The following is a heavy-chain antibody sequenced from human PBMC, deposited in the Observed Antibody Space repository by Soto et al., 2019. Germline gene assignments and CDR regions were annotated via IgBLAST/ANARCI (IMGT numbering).Heavy chain of an antibody. D-gene: IGHD4-17*01. Sequence: HPWWSLRLSCSGSVFTFSSYNMNWFRQAPGKGLEWISYISRSSSVIHYADSVKGRFTISRDNAKNSLYLQMNSLRDEDTAVYYCARRYGDYEGDDYWGQGTLVTVSS. CDR2: ISRSSSVI. CDR3: ARRYGDYEGDDY. V-gene: IGHV3-48*02. J-gene: IGHJ4*02. CDR1: VFTFSSYN.